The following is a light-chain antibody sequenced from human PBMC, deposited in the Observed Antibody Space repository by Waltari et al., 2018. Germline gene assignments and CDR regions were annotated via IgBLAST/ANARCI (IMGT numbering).Light chain of an antibody. CDR2: GAS. Sequence: EIVMTQSPVTLSVSPGERVTLSCRASQSIRNNLAWYQQKPGQPPRLLIYGASTRAPGLPARFSGSGSGTEFALTISSLQPEDFAVYYCHHYNKRPPSYTFGQGTRLEIK. J-gene: IGKJ2*01. V-gene: IGKV3-15*01. CDR3: HHYNKRPPSYT. CDR1: QSIRNN.